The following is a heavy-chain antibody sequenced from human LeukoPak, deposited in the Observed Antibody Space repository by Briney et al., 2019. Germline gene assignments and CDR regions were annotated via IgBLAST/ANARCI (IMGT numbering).Heavy chain of an antibody. Sequence: GGSLRLSCAASGFTFSSYAMSWVRQAPGKGLEWVSTISGSGGSTYYADSVKGRFTISRDSSKNTLYLQMNSLRAEDTAVYYCAKSTAGGSGRYYYYYMDVWGKGTTVTVSS. CDR1: GFTFSSYA. V-gene: IGHV3-23*01. CDR3: AKSTAGGSGRYYYYYMDV. J-gene: IGHJ6*03. D-gene: IGHD3-10*01. CDR2: ISGSGGST.